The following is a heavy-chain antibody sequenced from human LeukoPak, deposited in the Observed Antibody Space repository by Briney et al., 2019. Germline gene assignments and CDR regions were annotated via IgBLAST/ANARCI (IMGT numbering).Heavy chain of an antibody. CDR3: ARGLGDSYGFGKYYFDY. Sequence: SETLSLTCAVYGGSFSGYYWSWIRQPPGKGLEWMGEINHSGSTNYNPSLKSRVTISVDTSKNQFSLKLSSVTAADTAVYYCARGLGDSYGFGKYYFDYWGQGTLVTVSS. D-gene: IGHD5-18*01. J-gene: IGHJ4*02. CDR2: INHSGST. CDR1: GGSFSGYY. V-gene: IGHV4-34*01.